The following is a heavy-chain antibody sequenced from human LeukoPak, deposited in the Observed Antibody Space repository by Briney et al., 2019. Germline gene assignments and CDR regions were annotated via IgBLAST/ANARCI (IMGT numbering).Heavy chain of an antibody. J-gene: IGHJ6*03. CDR1: GGSISSYY. V-gene: IGHV4-59*01. CDR3: ARRGYSSSWEDYYMDV. Sequence: PSETLSLTCTVSGGSISSYYWSWIRQPPGKGLEWIGYIYYSGSTNYNPSLKNRVTISVDTSKNQFSLKLSSVTAADTAVYYCARRGYSSSWEDYYMDVWGKGTTVTVSS. D-gene: IGHD6-6*01. CDR2: IYYSGST.